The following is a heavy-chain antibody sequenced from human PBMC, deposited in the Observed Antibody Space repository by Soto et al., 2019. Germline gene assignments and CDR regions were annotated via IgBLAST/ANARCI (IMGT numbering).Heavy chain of an antibody. CDR3: ARDYYDSSGYYMVDY. J-gene: IGHJ4*02. D-gene: IGHD3-22*01. V-gene: IGHV4-30-4*08. Sequence: PSETLTLTCTVSGGSVSSGSYYWSWIRQPPGKGLEWIGYIYYSGSTYYNPSLKSRVTISVDTSKNQFSLKLSSVTAADTAVYYCARDYYDSSGYYMVDYWGQGTLVTVSS. CDR1: GGSVSSGSYY. CDR2: IYYSGST.